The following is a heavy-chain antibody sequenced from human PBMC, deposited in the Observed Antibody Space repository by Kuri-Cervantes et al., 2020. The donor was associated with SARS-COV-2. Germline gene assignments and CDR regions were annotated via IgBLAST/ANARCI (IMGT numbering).Heavy chain of an antibody. CDR1: GITFSNHG. V-gene: IGHV3-23*01. CDR3: ANAYGMEVLVD. CDR2: ISGSGDNT. D-gene: IGHD2-21*01. Sequence: LSLTCAASGITFSNHGMSWVRQAPGKGLEWVSGISGSGDNTYYADSVKGRFTISRDNFKNTVYLQMNSLRADDTAVYYCANAYGMEVLVDWGQGILVTVSS. J-gene: IGHJ4*02.